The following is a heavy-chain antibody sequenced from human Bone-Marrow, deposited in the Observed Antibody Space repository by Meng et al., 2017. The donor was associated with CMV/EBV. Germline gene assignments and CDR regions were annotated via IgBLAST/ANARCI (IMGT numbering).Heavy chain of an antibody. CDR3: ATEGCSSSSCFTPNAFDV. D-gene: IGHD2-2*02. CDR1: GFSFTNAW. J-gene: IGHJ3*01. V-gene: IGHV3-15*01. CDR2: IKSKADGGTT. Sequence: CAASGFSFTNAWMSWVRQAPGKGLEWVVSIKSKADGGTTEYAAPVKGRFTITRDDSRKTVYLQMNSLRTEDTAVYYCATEGCSSSSCFTPNAFDVWGQGQMVNVSS.